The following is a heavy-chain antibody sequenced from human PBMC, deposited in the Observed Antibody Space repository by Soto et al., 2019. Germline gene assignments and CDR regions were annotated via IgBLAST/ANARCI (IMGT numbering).Heavy chain of an antibody. CDR2: IYYSGNN. CDR1: CDSISGYC. Sequence: SETLSPTCTVSCDSISGYCWSWIRQPPWKGLQWIVYIYYSGNNNYNPYLKGRVTMSVDTSKNQFSLQVSSVTAADTAVYFCAKYRRTDAEGYTFEYWGQGAMVTVSS. J-gene: IGHJ4*02. D-gene: IGHD2-15*01. CDR3: AKYRRTDAEGYTFEY. V-gene: IGHV4-59*01.